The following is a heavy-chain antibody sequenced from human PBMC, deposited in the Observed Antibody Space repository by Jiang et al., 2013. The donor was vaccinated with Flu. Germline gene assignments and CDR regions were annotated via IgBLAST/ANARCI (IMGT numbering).Heavy chain of an antibody. D-gene: IGHD6-19*01. CDR3: ATSRQWLESTPFDY. CDR2: IYYSGST. CDR1: GGSFSSSSYY. Sequence: LLKPSETLSLTCAVYGGSFSSSSYYWGWIRQPPGKGLEWIGSIYYSGSTYYNPSLKSRVTISVDTSKNQFSLKLSSVTAADTAVYYCATSRQWLESTPFDYWGQGTLVTVSS. V-gene: IGHV4-39*01. J-gene: IGHJ4*02.